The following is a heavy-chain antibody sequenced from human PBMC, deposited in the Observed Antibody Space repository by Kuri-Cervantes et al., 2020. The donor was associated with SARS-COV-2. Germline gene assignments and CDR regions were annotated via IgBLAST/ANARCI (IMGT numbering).Heavy chain of an antibody. Sequence: LSLTCAASGFTFSSYAMHWVRQAPGKGLEWVAVISYDGSNKYYADSVKGRFTISRDNSKNTLYLRMNSLRAEDTAVYYCAAEWSDAFDIWGQGTMVTVSS. J-gene: IGHJ3*02. CDR3: AAEWSDAFDI. CDR2: ISYDGSNK. D-gene: IGHD2-8*01. CDR1: GFTFSSYA. V-gene: IGHV3-30-3*01.